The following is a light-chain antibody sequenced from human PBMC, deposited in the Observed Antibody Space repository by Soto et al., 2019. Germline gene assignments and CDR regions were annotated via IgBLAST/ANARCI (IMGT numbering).Light chain of an antibody. CDR2: GAS. J-gene: IGKJ1*01. V-gene: IGKV3-15*01. Sequence: EIVMTQSPATLSVSPGERATLSYRASQSVSSNLAWYQQKPGQAPRLLIYGASTRATGIPARFSGSGSGTEFTLTISSLQSEDFAVYYCQQYGTWWTFGQGTKVEIK. CDR3: QQYGTWWT. CDR1: QSVSSN.